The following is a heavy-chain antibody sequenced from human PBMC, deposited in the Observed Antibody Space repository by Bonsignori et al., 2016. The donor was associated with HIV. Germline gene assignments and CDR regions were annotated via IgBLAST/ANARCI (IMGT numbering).Heavy chain of an antibody. CDR2: INPNSGGT. Sequence: WVRQAPGQGLEWMGWINPNSGGTNYAQKFQGRVTMTRDTSISTAYMELSRLRSDDTAVYYCASGSYRIDAFDIWGQGTMVTVSS. V-gene: IGHV1-2*02. J-gene: IGHJ3*02. D-gene: IGHD1-26*01. CDR3: ASGSYRIDAFDI.